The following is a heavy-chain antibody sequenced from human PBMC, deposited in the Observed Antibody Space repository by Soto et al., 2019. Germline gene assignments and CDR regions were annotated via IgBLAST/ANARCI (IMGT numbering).Heavy chain of an antibody. CDR3: ARIVAVVSYYFDY. CDR2: IYYSGST. D-gene: IGHD3-22*01. V-gene: IGHV4-31*03. J-gene: IGHJ4*02. Sequence: QVQLQESGPGLVKPSQTLSLTCTVSGGSISSGGYYWSWIRQHPGKGLEWIGYIYYSGSTYYNPSPKSRVTISVDTSKNQFSLKLSSVTAADTAVYYCARIVAVVSYYFDYWGQGTLVTVSS. CDR1: GGSISSGGYY.